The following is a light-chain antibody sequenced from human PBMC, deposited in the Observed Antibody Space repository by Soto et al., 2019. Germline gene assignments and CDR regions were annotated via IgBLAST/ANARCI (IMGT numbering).Light chain of an antibody. Sequence: EIVMTQSPATLSVSPGERATLSCRASQSISTNLAWYQQKPGQAPRLLIYGASTRAPGFPARFSGSGSGTEFTLTISSLQSEDFAVYYFQQYNNWPPAFGGGTKVEIK. CDR3: QQYNNWPPA. J-gene: IGKJ4*01. V-gene: IGKV3-15*01. CDR2: GAS. CDR1: QSISTN.